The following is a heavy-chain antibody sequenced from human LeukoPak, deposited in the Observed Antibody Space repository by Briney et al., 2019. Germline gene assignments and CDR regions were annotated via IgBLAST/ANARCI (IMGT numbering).Heavy chain of an antibody. CDR3: MGADYGGH. V-gene: IGHV4-39*07. CDR1: GGSIRSSYYY. D-gene: IGHD4-17*01. CDR2: IYDSGST. J-gene: IGHJ4*02. Sequence: ASETLSLTCTVSGGSIRSSYYYWGWIRQPPGKGLEWIGSIYDSGSTYYNPSLKSRVTISVDTSKNQFSLKLNSVTAADTAVYYCMGADYGGHWGQGTLVTVSS.